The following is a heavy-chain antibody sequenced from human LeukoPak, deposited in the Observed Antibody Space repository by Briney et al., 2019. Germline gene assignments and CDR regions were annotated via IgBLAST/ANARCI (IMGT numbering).Heavy chain of an antibody. Sequence: PGGSLRLSCAVSGFPFSFYEMNWDRQAPGKGLEWVSNIASSGATKYYSDSVRGRFSISRDNAKSSLYLQMNSLRVEDTAVYYCALLAVASDFDYWGQGALVTVSS. CDR3: ALLAVASDFDY. V-gene: IGHV3-48*03. D-gene: IGHD6-19*01. J-gene: IGHJ4*02. CDR2: IASSGATK. CDR1: GFPFSFYE.